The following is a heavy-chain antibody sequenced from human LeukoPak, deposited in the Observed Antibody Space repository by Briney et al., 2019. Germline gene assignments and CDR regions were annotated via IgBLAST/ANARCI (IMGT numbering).Heavy chain of an antibody. CDR1: GDSVSSKNGA. V-gene: IGHV6-1*01. Sequence: SQTLSLTCVVSGDSVSSKNGAWNWIRQSPSRGLEWLGRTYYRSKWYNDYAESMEGRMTVSQNTSKNQYSLHLNSVTPDDTAVYYCARDFGTTGWHTFDYWGQGTLVTVSS. D-gene: IGHD6-19*01. CDR3: ARDFGTTGWHTFDY. CDR2: TYYRSKWYN. J-gene: IGHJ4*02.